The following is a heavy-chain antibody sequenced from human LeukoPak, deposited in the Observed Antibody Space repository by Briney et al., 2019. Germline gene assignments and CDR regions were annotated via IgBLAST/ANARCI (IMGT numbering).Heavy chain of an antibody. D-gene: IGHD3-10*01. Sequence: ASVKVSCKASGYTFTSYDIDWVRQATGQGLEWMGWINPNSGGTSYAQKFKGRVTMTRDTSISTVYMELSRLGSDDTAVYYCARDYELGTPGSAYEFFDYWGQGTLVTVSS. CDR3: ARDYELGTPGSAYEFFDY. CDR2: INPNSGGT. V-gene: IGHV1-2*02. J-gene: IGHJ4*02. CDR1: GYTFTSYD.